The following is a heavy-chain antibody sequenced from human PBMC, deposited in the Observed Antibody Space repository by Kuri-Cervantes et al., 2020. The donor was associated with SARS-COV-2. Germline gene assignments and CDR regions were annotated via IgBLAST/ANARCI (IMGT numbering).Heavy chain of an antibody. Sequence: GESLKTSRAASGFTFSSYAMSWVRQAPGKGLEWVSAISGSGGSTYYADSVKGRFTISRDDSKNTLYLQMNSLRAEDTAVDYCAKDLGYSSDGRDQHWGQGTLVTVSS. CDR3: AKDLGYSSDGRDQH. D-gene: IGHD6-19*01. V-gene: IGHV3-23*01. CDR2: ISGSGGST. J-gene: IGHJ1*01. CDR1: GFTFSSYA.